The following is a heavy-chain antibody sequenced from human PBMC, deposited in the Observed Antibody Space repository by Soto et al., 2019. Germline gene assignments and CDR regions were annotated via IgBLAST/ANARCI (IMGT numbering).Heavy chain of an antibody. Sequence: GASVKVSCKAAGYTFIDYSIHWVRQAPGQGLEWMGRINPHSGDADYAQKFRGRVTLTRDTSTSTAYMELSRVRSDDTAVYYCARADIVATRTHDYWGKGTLVTVSS. CDR1: GYTFIDYS. D-gene: IGHD5-12*01. J-gene: IGHJ4*02. CDR2: INPHSGDA. CDR3: ARADIVATRTHDY. V-gene: IGHV1-2*06.